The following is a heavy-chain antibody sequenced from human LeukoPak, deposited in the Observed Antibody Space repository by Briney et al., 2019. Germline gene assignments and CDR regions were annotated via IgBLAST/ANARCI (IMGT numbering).Heavy chain of an antibody. CDR3: ARTVSSSWYGYGMDV. J-gene: IGHJ6*02. CDR1: GGFISSYY. Sequence: PSETLSLTCTVSGGFISSYYWSWIRQPAGKGLEWIGRIYTSGSTNYNPSLKSRVTMSVDTSKNQFSLKLSSVTAADTAVYYCARTVSSSWYGYGMDVWGQGTTVTVSS. V-gene: IGHV4-4*07. CDR2: IYTSGST. D-gene: IGHD6-13*01.